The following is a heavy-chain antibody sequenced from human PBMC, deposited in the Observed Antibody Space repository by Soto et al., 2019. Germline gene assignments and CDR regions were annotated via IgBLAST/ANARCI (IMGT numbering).Heavy chain of an antibody. V-gene: IGHV1-69*13. CDR1: GGTFSSYA. J-gene: IGHJ6*02. D-gene: IGHD2-2*01. Sequence: SVKVSCKASGGTFSSYAISWVRQAPGQGLEWMGGIIPIFGTANYAQKFQGRVTITADESTSTAYMELSSLRSEDTAVYYCARGRIIVVVPAASFGGMDVWGQGTTVTVSS. CDR3: ARGRIIVVVPAASFGGMDV. CDR2: IIPIFGTA.